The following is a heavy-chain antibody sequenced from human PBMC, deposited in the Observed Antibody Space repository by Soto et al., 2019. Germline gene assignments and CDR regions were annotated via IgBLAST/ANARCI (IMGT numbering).Heavy chain of an antibody. Sequence: SETLSLTCTVSGGSISSGGYYWSWIRQHPGKGLEWIGYIYYSGSTYYNPSLKGRVTISVDTSKNQFSLKLSSVTAADTAVYYCARADSNYDSSGFLFDYWGQGTLVTVSS. CDR1: GGSISSGGYY. J-gene: IGHJ4*02. CDR3: ARADSNYDSSGFLFDY. V-gene: IGHV4-31*03. CDR2: IYYSGST. D-gene: IGHD3-22*01.